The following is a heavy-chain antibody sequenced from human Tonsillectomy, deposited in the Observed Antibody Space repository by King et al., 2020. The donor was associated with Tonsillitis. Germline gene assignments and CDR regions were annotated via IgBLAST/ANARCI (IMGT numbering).Heavy chain of an antibody. D-gene: IGHD3-16*01. Sequence: VQLVESGGGLVQPGRSLRLSCAASGFTFDDYAMHWVRQAPGKGLEWGSGISWNSGSIGYADSVKGRFTISRDNAKNSLYLQMHSLRGEDTALYYCAKDRDYALDVWGKGTTVTVSS. CDR1: GFTFDDYA. CDR2: ISWNSGSI. V-gene: IGHV3-9*01. J-gene: IGHJ6*04. CDR3: AKDRDYALDV.